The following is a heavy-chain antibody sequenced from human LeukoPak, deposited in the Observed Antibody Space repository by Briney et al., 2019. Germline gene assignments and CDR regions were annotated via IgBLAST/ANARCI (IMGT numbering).Heavy chain of an antibody. CDR3: AKDQGLYND. Sequence: GGTLRLSCAASGFTFSSFGMSWVRQAPGKGLEWVSAISSTGGTAYYADSVKGRFTIFRDNSKNTLYLQMNSLRAEDTAVYYCAKDQGLYNDWGQGTLVTVSS. CDR2: ISSTGGTA. D-gene: IGHD1-14*01. CDR1: GFTFSSFG. J-gene: IGHJ4*02. V-gene: IGHV3-23*01.